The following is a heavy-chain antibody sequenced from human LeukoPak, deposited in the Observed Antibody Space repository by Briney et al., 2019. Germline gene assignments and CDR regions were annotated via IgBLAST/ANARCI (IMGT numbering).Heavy chain of an antibody. D-gene: IGHD3-16*02. J-gene: IGHJ4*02. CDR3: ARHRDYVWGSYRYTALDY. CDR1: GYSFTSHW. V-gene: IGHV5-51*01. CDR2: IYPGDSDT. Sequence: GESLKISCKGSGYSFTSHWIAWVRQVPGKGLEWMGIIYPGDSDTRYSPPFQGQVTISADKSISTAYLQWSSLKASDTAMYYCARHRDYVWGSYRYTALDYWGQGTLVTVSS.